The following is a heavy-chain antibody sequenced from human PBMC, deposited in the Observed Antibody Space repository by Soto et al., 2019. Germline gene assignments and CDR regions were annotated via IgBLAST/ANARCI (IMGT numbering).Heavy chain of an antibody. V-gene: IGHV4-59*01. CDR1: GGSISSYY. CDR2: IYYSGST. CDR3: ARDVIGHDNYETIGYYFDH. J-gene: IGHJ4*02. Sequence: SETLSLTCTVSGGSISSYYWSWIRQPPGKGLEWIGYIYYSGSTNYNPSLKSRVTISVDTSKNQFSLKLSSVTAADTAVYYCARDVIGHDNYETIGYYFDHWGPGTLVTVS. D-gene: IGHD3-16*01.